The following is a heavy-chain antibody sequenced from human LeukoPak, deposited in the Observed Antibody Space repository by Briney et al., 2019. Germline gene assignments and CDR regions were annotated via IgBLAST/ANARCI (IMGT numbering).Heavy chain of an antibody. V-gene: IGHV4-34*01. D-gene: IGHD3-22*01. Sequence: SSETLSLTCAVYGGSFSGYYWSWIRQPPRKGLEGIGEINHSGSTNYNPSLKSRVTISVDTSKNQFSLKLSSVTAADTAVYYCARGYYDSSGPKSYYFDYWGQGTLVTVSS. CDR3: ARGYYDSSGPKSYYFDY. J-gene: IGHJ4*02. CDR1: GGSFSGYY. CDR2: INHSGST.